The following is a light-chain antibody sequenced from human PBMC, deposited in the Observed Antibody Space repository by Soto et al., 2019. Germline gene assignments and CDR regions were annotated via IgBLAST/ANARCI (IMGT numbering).Light chain of an antibody. CDR1: QSVSSIY. CDR2: GAS. V-gene: IGKV3-20*01. CDR3: QQYGGSSRIT. J-gene: IGKJ5*01. Sequence: DMVMTQSPATLSVSPGERATLSCRASQSVSSIYLAWYQQKHGQAPRLLIYGASNRATGIPDRFSGSGSGTDFTLIINRLEPEDVAISYCQQYGGSSRITFGQGTRLEI.